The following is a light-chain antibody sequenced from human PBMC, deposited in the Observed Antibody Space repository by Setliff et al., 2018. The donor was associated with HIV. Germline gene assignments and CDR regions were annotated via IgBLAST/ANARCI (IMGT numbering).Light chain of an antibody. Sequence: SVLTQPPSVSAAPGQKVAISCSGSSSNIGSNYVSWYQQLPGTAPTLLIYDNNKRPSGIPDRLSGSRSGTSATLGITGLQSGDEADYYCATWDTSLRAWVFGGGTKVTV. CDR2: DNN. CDR3: ATWDTSLRAWV. J-gene: IGLJ3*02. V-gene: IGLV1-51*01. CDR1: SSNIGSNY.